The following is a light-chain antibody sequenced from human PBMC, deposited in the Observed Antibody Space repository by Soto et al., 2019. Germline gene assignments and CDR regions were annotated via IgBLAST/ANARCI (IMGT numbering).Light chain of an antibody. CDR3: QQYGSAPLT. J-gene: IGKJ4*01. Sequence: EIVLTQSPATLSLSPGERATLSCGAIQGVPRDYLAWYQQKPGLAPRLLIYDASSRATGIPDRFSGSGSGTDFTLTISRLEPEDFAVYYCQQYGSAPLTFGGGTKVEIK. V-gene: IGKV3D-20*01. CDR1: QGVPRDY. CDR2: DAS.